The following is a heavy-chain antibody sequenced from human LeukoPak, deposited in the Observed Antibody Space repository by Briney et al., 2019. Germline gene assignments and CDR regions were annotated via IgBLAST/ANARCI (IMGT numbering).Heavy chain of an antibody. CDR1: GGAVSSHF. Sequence: SETLSLTCTVSGGAVSSHFWSWIWQPPGKGLEWIGYIYNSGITNYTPSLKSRVTMSVDTSKNQFSLMLRSVTAADTAVYYCARDHLPAGAPGYYMDVWGKGTTVTVSS. CDR2: IYNSGIT. D-gene: IGHD4/OR15-4a*01. J-gene: IGHJ6*03. CDR3: ARDHLPAGAPGYYMDV. V-gene: IGHV4-59*02.